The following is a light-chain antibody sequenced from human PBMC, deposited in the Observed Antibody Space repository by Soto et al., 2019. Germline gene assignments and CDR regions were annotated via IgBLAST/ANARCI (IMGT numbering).Light chain of an antibody. CDR2: RSD. V-gene: IGLV1-47*01. Sequence: QAVVTQPPSASGTPGQRVTISCSGSSSNIGSTHVYWFQQLPGTAPKLLVYRSDRRPSGVPDRFSGSKSGTSASLAISGLRSEDEANYYCASWDDSLRGWVFGGGTKLTVL. CDR3: ASWDDSLRGWV. CDR1: SSNIGSTH. J-gene: IGLJ3*02.